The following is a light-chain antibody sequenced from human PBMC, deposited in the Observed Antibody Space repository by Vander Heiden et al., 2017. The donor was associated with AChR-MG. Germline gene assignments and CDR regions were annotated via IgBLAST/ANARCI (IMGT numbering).Light chain of an antibody. CDR1: QSVSSSY. J-gene: IGKJ3*01. CDR2: GAS. CDR3: QQYCSSPFT. V-gene: IGKV3-20*01. Sequence: EIVLTQSPGTLSLSPGERATISCRASQSVSSSYLAWYQQKPGQAPRLLIYGASSRATGIPDRFSGSGSGTDFTLTISRLEPEDFAVYYCQQYCSSPFTFGHGTKVDIK.